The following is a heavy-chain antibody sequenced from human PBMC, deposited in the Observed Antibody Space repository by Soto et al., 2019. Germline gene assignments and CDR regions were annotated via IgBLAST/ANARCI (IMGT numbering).Heavy chain of an antibody. CDR2: IYYSGST. J-gene: IGHJ4*02. V-gene: IGHV4-59*08. CDR3: ARQTYYYGSGSYYPTYYFDY. Sequence: ASETLSLTCTVSGGSISSYYWSWVRQPPGKGLEWIGYIYYSGSTNYNPSLKSRVTISVDTSKNQFSLKLSSVTAADTAVYYCARQTYYYGSGSYYPTYYFDYWGQGTLVTVSS. CDR1: GGSISSYY. D-gene: IGHD3-10*01.